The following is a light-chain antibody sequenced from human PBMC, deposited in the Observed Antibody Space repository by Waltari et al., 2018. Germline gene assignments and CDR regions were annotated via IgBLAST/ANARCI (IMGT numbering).Light chain of an antibody. CDR1: SSDVGGYNY. CDR3: SAYISSSTLEL. Sequence: QSALTQPASVSGSPGQSITISCTGTSSDVGGYNYVSWYQQHPGKAPKLMIFDVNNRPPGVSNRFAGSKSGTTASLTISGLQAEDEADYYCSAYISSSTLELFGGGTRLTVL. V-gene: IGLV2-14*03. J-gene: IGLJ2*01. CDR2: DVN.